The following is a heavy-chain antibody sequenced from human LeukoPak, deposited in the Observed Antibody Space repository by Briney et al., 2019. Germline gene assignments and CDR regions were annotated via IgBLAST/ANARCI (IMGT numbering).Heavy chain of an antibody. CDR1: GFTFSSYT. J-gene: IGHJ6*03. CDR3: GRQTEYQMIFYYNYYMDV. Sequence: PGRSLRLSCAASGFTFSSYTMHWVRQAPGKGLQWVATINQRGIEKTYVDSVKGRFTISRDNAKNSLFLQMTSLGAEDTAVYYCGRQTEYQMIFYYNYYMDVWGKGPTVPVSS. V-gene: IGHV3-7*01. D-gene: IGHD2-15*01. CDR2: INQRGIEK.